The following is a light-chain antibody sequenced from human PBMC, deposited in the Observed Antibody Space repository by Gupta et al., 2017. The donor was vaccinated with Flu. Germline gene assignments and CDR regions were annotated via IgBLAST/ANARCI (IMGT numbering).Light chain of an antibody. CDR1: QAIDNW. CDR3: QQAKSFPLT. V-gene: IGKV1D-12*01. J-gene: IGKJ4*01. Sequence: DIQMTQSTSSVYASVGDRVTITCRASQAIDNWLAWYQQKPGKAPKLLIYFAFSLRSGVPSRFSGSVSGTDFILTISSLQPDDFATYYCQQAKSFPLTFGGGTKVEIK. CDR2: FAF.